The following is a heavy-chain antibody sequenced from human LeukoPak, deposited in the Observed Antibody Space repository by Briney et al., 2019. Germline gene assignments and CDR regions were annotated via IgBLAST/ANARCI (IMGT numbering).Heavy chain of an antibody. D-gene: IGHD5-12*01. Sequence: ASVKVSCKSSGYTFTNYYIHWVRQAPGQGLEWMGWISPSSGGTNYAQNFQGRVTLTRDTSIRTVYMELSSLRSDDTAVYYCARGLVGSAYDFDYWGQGTLVPVSS. CDR3: ARGLVGSAYDFDY. J-gene: IGHJ4*02. V-gene: IGHV1-2*02. CDR1: GYTFTNYY. CDR2: ISPSSGGT.